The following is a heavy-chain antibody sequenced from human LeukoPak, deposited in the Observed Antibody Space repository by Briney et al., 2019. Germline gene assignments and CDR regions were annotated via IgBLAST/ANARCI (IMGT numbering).Heavy chain of an antibody. J-gene: IGHJ6*04. CDR1: GFTFSSHG. CDR3: AELGITMIGGV. CDR2: IKQDGSEK. Sequence: GGSLRLSCVASGFTFSSHGMSWVRQAPGKGLEWVANIKQDGSEKYYVDSVKGRFTISRDNAKNSLYLQMNSLRAEDTAVYYCAELGITMIGGVWGKGTTVTISS. D-gene: IGHD3-10*02. V-gene: IGHV3-7*01.